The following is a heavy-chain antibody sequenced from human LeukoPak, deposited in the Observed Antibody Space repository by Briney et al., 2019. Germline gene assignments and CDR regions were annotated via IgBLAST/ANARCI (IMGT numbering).Heavy chain of an antibody. CDR3: GVRYFDWLLQDYFDY. CDR1: GGSISGSSYY. Sequence: SETLSLTCTVSGGSISGSSYYWGWIRQPPGKGLEWIGSIYYSGNTYYNPSLKSRVTISVDTSKNQFSLKLSSVTAADTAVYYCGVRYFDWLLQDYFDYWGQGTLVTVSS. D-gene: IGHD3-9*01. J-gene: IGHJ4*02. CDR2: IYYSGNT. V-gene: IGHV4-39*07.